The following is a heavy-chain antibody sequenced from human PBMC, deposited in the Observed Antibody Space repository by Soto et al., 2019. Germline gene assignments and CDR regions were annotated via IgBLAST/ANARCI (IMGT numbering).Heavy chain of an antibody. V-gene: IGHV6-1*01. CDR1: GDSVSSNSAA. Sequence: QTLSLTCAISGDSVSSNSAAWNWIRQSPSRGLEWLGRTYYRSKWYNDYAVSVKSRITINPDTSKNQFSLQLNSVTPEDTAVYYCARDRVLRFLEWSRGFDPWGQGTLVTVSS. CDR3: ARDRVLRFLEWSRGFDP. CDR2: TYYRSKWYN. D-gene: IGHD3-3*01. J-gene: IGHJ5*02.